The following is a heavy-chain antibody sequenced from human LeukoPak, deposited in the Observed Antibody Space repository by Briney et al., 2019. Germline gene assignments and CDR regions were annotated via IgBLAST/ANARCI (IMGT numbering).Heavy chain of an antibody. D-gene: IGHD3-16*01. CDR2: IIQDGSVT. J-gene: IGHJ4*02. V-gene: IGHV3-74*01. CDR1: GITFSNYY. Sequence: GGSLRLSRVTSGITFSNYYMHWVRQVPGGGLVWVSHIIQDGSVTSYAGSVKGRFTISKDNAKNTVYLQLNNLEAEDTAVYYCATDDYRGLGYWGQGTLVTVSS. CDR3: ATDDYRGLGY.